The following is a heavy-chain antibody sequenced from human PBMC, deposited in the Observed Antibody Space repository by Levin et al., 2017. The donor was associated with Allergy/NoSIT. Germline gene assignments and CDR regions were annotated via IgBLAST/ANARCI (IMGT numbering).Heavy chain of an antibody. J-gene: IGHJ4*02. D-gene: IGHD1-1*01. V-gene: IGHV3-23*01. CDR3: AKPHSSGNDRPFDD. CDR1: GFTFSSNT. Sequence: GGSLRLSCAASGFTFSSNTMSWVRQPPGKGLQWVSAISGGGDITTYADSVRGRVTISRDNSKNILFLQMNSLRVEDTAVYYCAKPHSSGNDRPFDDWGQGTLVTVSS. CDR2: ISGGGDIT.